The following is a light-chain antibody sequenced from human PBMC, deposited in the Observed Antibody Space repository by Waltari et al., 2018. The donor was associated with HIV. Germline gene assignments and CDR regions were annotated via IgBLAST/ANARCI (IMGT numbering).Light chain of an antibody. CDR1: SSDVGGYNY. J-gene: IGLJ1*01. Sequence: QSALTRPASVSGSPGQSITISCTGTSSDVGGYNYVSSYQQHPGKAPKPMSYDVSNRLSGVSIRFSGAKAGNTAALTISGRQADDDADYYCSSYTSSSTPYVSGTGTKVAVL. CDR3: SSYTSSSTPYV. CDR2: DVS. V-gene: IGLV2-14*01.